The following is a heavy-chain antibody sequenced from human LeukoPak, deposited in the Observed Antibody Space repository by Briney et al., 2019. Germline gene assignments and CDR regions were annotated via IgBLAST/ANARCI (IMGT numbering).Heavy chain of an antibody. CDR3: ARGVRWFGELSDWFDP. CDR2: IYYSGST. CDR1: GGSISSYY. V-gene: IGHV4-59*01. Sequence: PSETLSLTCTVSGGSISSYYWSWIRQPPGKGLEWIGYIYYSGSTNCNPSLKSRVTISVDTSKNQFSLKLSSVTAADTAVYYCARGVRWFGELSDWFDPWGQGTLVTVSS. D-gene: IGHD3-10*01. J-gene: IGHJ5*02.